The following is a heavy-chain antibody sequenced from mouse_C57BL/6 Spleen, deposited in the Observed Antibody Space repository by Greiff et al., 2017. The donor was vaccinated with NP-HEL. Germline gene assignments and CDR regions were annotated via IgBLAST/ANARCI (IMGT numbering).Heavy chain of an antibody. Sequence: EVKVEESGPGLVKPSQSLSLTCSVTGYSITSGYYWNWIRQFPGNKLEWMGYISYDGSNNYNPSLKNRISITRDTSKNQFFLKLNSVTTEDTATYYCAREGGYDGLPFAYWGQGTLVTVSA. J-gene: IGHJ3*01. CDR1: GYSITSGYY. D-gene: IGHD2-2*01. V-gene: IGHV3-6*01. CDR3: AREGGYDGLPFAY. CDR2: ISYDGSN.